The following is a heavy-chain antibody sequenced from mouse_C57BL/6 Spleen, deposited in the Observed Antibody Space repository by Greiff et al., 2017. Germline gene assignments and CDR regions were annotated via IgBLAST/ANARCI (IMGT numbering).Heavy chain of an antibody. Sequence: QVQLQQSGAELVRPGASVKLSCKASGYTFTDYYINWVKQRPGQGLEWIARIYPGSGNTYYNEKFKGKATLTAEKSSSTAYMQLSSLTSEDSAVYFWARWYYGSSYEGRYFDYWGQGTTLTVSS. CDR3: ARWYYGSSYEGRYFDY. CDR2: IYPGSGNT. J-gene: IGHJ2*01. D-gene: IGHD1-1*01. V-gene: IGHV1-76*01. CDR1: GYTFTDYY.